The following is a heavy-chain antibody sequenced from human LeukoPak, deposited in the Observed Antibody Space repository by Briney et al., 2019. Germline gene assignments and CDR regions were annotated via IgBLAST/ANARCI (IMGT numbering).Heavy chain of an antibody. J-gene: IGHJ1*01. CDR2: IKTNADGGTA. CDR3: TTARDSLVWFGAGGH. V-gene: IGHV3-15*07. CDR1: GFNFNNTW. Sequence: GGSLRLSCAASGFNFNNTWLDWVRQTPGQGLEWVGQIKTNADGGTADYAAPVKGRFTISRDDSKNMLYLQMNSLKTEDTAVYYCTTARDSLVWFGAGGHWGQGTLVTVSS. D-gene: IGHD3-10*01.